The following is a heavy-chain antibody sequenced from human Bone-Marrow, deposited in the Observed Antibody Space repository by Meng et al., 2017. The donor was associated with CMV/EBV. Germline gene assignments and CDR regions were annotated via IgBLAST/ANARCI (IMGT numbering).Heavy chain of an antibody. V-gene: IGHV3-7*03. CDR1: GFTYSGHW. CDR3: ARHLSWTYDY. J-gene: IGHJ4*02. CDR2: INPDGGEK. D-gene: IGHD3/OR15-3a*01. Sequence: GESLKISCAASGFTYSGHWMSWVRQAPGKGLEWVANINPDGGEKYYVDSVKGRFTISRDNAKNSLFLQMISLRAEDTGIYYCARHLSWTYDYRGQGTLVTVSS.